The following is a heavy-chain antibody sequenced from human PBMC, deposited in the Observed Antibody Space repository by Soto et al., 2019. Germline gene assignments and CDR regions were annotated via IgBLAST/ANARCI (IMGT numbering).Heavy chain of an antibody. D-gene: IGHD2-15*01. V-gene: IGHV1-69*01. Sequence: QVQLVQSGAEVKKPGSSVKVSCKASGGTFSSYAISWVRQAPGQGLEWMGGIIPIFGTANYAQKFQGRVTITADESTSTAYMELSSLRSEDTAVYYCARSDYCSGGSCYSWFDPWCQGTLVTVSS. CDR2: IIPIFGTA. CDR1: GGTFSSYA. CDR3: ARSDYCSGGSCYSWFDP. J-gene: IGHJ5*02.